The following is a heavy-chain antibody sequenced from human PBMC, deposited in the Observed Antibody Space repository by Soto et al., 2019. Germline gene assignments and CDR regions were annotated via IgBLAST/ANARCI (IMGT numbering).Heavy chain of an antibody. CDR3: ARVKAVDYYGMGV. Sequence: QVQLQESGPGLMKPSETLSLTCTVSGGSMSSYYWSWIRQPAGKGLEWIGRIYTSGSTDYNPSLKSRVTMSVDTSKNQFSLKMSSVTAADTAVYFCARVKAVDYYGMGVWGQGTTVTVSS. J-gene: IGHJ6*02. CDR2: IYTSGST. CDR1: GGSMSSYY. V-gene: IGHV4-4*07.